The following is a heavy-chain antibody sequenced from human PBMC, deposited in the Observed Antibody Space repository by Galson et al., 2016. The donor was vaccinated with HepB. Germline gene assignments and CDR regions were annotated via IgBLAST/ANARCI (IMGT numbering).Heavy chain of an antibody. CDR1: GFTFSSYW. V-gene: IGHV3-7*01. CDR3: AKKWSYGDCSFFDY. CDR2: IKEDGSEE. Sequence: SLRLSCAASGFTFSSYWMSWVRQAPGKGLEWVANIKEDGSEEYYADSVKGRFTISRDNAKNSLYLQMNRLRAEDTAVYYCAKKWSYGDCSFFDYWGQGTLVTVSS. J-gene: IGHJ4*02. D-gene: IGHD2-21*02.